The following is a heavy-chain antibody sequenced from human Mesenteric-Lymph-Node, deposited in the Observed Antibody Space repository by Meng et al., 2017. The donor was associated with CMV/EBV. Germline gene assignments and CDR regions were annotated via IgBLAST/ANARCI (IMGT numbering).Heavy chain of an antibody. CDR3: ARVGGDYYDSSGYYFDY. Sequence: GESLKISCVASGLTFHTYWMSWVRQAPGKGLEWVAVISYDGNNKYYADSVKGRFTISRDNSKNTLYLQMNSLRAEDTAMYYCARVGGDYYDSSGYYFDYWGQGTLVTVSS. CDR2: ISYDGNNK. V-gene: IGHV3-30*19. J-gene: IGHJ4*02. D-gene: IGHD3-22*01. CDR1: GLTFHTYW.